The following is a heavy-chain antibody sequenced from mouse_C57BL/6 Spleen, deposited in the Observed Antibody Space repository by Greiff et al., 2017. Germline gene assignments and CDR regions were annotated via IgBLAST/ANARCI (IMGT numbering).Heavy chain of an antibody. J-gene: IGHJ1*03. D-gene: IGHD1-1*01. CDR2: IDPSDSET. Sequence: QVQLQQPGAELVRPGSSVKLSCKASGYTFTSYWMHWVKQRPIQGLEWIGNIDPSDSETHYNQKFKDKATLTVDKSSSTAYMQLSSLTSEGSAVYYCAREGDGSSYWYFDVWGTGTTVTVSS. V-gene: IGHV1-52*01. CDR1: GYTFTSYW. CDR3: AREGDGSSYWYFDV.